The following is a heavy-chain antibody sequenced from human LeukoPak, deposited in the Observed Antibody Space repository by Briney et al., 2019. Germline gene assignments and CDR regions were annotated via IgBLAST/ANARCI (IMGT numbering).Heavy chain of an antibody. CDR2: IKQDGSEI. CDR3: ARARYGSGGYFFDF. J-gene: IGHJ4*02. Sequence: GGSLRLSCAASGFNFNSYWMSWVRQAPGKGLECVANIKQDGSEIYFVDSVKGRFTISRDNAKSSLYLQMNSLRGEDTAVYYCARARYGSGGYFFDFWGQGTLVTVCS. D-gene: IGHD3-10*01. V-gene: IGHV3-7*04. CDR1: GFNFNSYW.